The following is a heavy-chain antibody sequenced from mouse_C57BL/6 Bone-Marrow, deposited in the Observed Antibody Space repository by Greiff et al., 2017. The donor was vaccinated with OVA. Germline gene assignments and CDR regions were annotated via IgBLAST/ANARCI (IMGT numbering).Heavy chain of an antibody. CDR2: INPSTGGT. V-gene: IGHV1-42*01. J-gene: IGHJ4*01. Sequence: VQLKESGPELVKPGASVKISCKASGYSFTGYYMNWVKQSPEKSLEWIGEINPSTGGTTYNQKFKAKATLTVDKSSSTAYMQLKSLTSEDSAVYYCARWVLYWGQGTSVTVSS. CDR1: GYSFTGYY. CDR3: ARWVLY.